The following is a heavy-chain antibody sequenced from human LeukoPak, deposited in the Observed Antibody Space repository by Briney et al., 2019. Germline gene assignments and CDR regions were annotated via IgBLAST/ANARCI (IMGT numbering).Heavy chain of an antibody. J-gene: IGHJ5*02. Sequence: SETLSLTCGVHGGSFSGYHWSWIRLRPGKGLEWIGDINHSGSTHYNPSLKSRATILVDTSNNQFSLKLHSVTAADTAVYYCARGFPSSSRWFDPWGQGTLVTVSS. CDR2: INHSGST. D-gene: IGHD6-6*01. V-gene: IGHV4-34*01. CDR1: GGSFSGYH. CDR3: ARGFPSSSRWFDP.